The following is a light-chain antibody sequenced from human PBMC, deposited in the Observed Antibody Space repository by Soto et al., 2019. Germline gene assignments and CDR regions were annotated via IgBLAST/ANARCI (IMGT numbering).Light chain of an antibody. CDR2: GAS. CDR3: QQYGSSPQEYT. CDR1: QSVSSSY. Sequence: EIALTQSPGTLSLSPGERATLSCRASQSVSSSYLAWYQQKPGQAPRLLIYGASSRATGIPDRFSGSGSGTDFTLTISRLEPEDFAVYYCQQYGSSPQEYTFGQGTKLEIK. V-gene: IGKV3-20*01. J-gene: IGKJ2*01.